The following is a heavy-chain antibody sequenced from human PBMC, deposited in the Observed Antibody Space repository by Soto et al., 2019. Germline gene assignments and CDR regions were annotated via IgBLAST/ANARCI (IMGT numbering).Heavy chain of an antibody. D-gene: IGHD5-12*01. CDR2: IKDGAFT. CDR3: ARGQEGVVATH. J-gene: IGHJ4*02. CDR1: GGSLSGYY. Sequence: QVQLQQWGAGLLKPSETLSLTCVVYGGSLSGYYWSWIRQPPGKGVEWIGEIKDGAFTIYSPSLKSRATISVDTPKNQLSLKLHSVTAADTAVYYCARGQEGVVATHWDQGTLVTVSS. V-gene: IGHV4-34*02.